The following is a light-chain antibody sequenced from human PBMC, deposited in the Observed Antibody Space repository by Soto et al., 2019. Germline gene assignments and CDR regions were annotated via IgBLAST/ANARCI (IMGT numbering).Light chain of an antibody. Sequence: QSALTQPASVSGSPGQSITISCTGTSSDVGSYNLVSWYQHHPGKAPRLMIYEGTKRPSGVSNRFSGSKSDNTASLTISGLQADDEAEYFCCSYAGVTSAVFGTGTKVTVL. CDR3: CSYAGVTSAV. CDR1: SSDVGSYNL. J-gene: IGLJ1*01. CDR2: EGT. V-gene: IGLV2-23*01.